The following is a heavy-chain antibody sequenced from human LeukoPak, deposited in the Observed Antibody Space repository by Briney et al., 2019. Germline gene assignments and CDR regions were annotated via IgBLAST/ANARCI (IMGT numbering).Heavy chain of an antibody. Sequence: GGPLRLSCAASGFTFSSYSMNWVRQAPGKGLEWVSSISSSSSYIYYADSVKGRFTISRDNAKNSLYLQMNSLRAEDTAVYYCARDIWSGGNSAFDYWGQGTLVTVSS. V-gene: IGHV3-21*01. CDR1: GFTFSSYS. CDR3: ARDIWSGGNSAFDY. D-gene: IGHD4-23*01. CDR2: ISSSSSYI. J-gene: IGHJ4*02.